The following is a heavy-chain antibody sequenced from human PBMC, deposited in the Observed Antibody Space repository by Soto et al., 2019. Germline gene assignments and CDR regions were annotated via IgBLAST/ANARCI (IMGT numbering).Heavy chain of an antibody. CDR2: ISPDGGRT. J-gene: IGHJ4*02. CDR1: GYTFTTYY. CDR3: ATRDPGHY. V-gene: IGHV1-46*01. Sequence: QVQLVQSGAEVKMPGASVKVSCKASGYTFTTYYMHWVRQAPGLGLEWIGIISPDGGRTSYAQKFQGRVTMTRDTSTCTVYTELRSLRSEDPAVYYCATRDPGHYWGQGTLVTVSS.